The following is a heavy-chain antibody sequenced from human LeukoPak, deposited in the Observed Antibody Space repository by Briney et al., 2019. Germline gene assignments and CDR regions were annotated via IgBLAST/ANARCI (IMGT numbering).Heavy chain of an antibody. Sequence: GGSLRLSCAASGFTFSSYEMNWVRQAPGKGLEWVSYISSSGSTIYYADSVKGRFTISRDNSKNTLYLQMNSLRAEDTAVYYCAKDDTVTTFKFYYYYGMDVWGQGTTVTVSS. D-gene: IGHD4-17*01. CDR2: ISSSGSTI. CDR1: GFTFSSYE. V-gene: IGHV3-48*03. CDR3: AKDDTVTTFKFYYYYGMDV. J-gene: IGHJ6*02.